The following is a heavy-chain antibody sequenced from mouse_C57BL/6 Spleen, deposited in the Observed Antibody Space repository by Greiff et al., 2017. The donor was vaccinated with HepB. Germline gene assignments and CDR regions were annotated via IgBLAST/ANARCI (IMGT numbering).Heavy chain of an antibody. CDR1: GFTFSDYG. CDR2: ISSGSSTI. D-gene: IGHD2-2*01. CDR3: ATYYGYDEGFAY. J-gene: IGHJ3*01. V-gene: IGHV5-17*01. Sequence: EVMLVESGGGLVKPGGSLKLSCAASGFTFSDYGMHWVRQAPEKGLEWVAYISSGSSTIYYADTVKGRFTISRDNAKNTLFLQMTSLRSEDTAMYYCATYYGYDEGFAYWGQGTLVTVSA.